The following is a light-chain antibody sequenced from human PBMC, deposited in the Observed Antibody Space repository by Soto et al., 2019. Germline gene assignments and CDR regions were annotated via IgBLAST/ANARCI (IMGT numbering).Light chain of an antibody. Sequence: MVLTPSPGTFSLSPVETATLSCKASEIIKTFYFGWYQQKPGQSPRLIINGVYTRASGVPDRFSGRGSGTDFTLTISSLQPDDFATYYCQHYNSYSEAFGQGTKVDIK. V-gene: IGKV3-20*01. CDR2: GVY. CDR1: EIIKTFY. J-gene: IGKJ1*01. CDR3: QHYNSYSEA.